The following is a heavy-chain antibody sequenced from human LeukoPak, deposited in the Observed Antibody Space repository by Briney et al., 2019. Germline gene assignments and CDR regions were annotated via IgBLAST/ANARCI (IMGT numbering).Heavy chain of an antibody. J-gene: IGHJ4*02. CDR1: GFTVSSNY. CDR2: IYSGGST. D-gene: IGHD6-13*01. CDR3: AKTRPLDSSSWSHGDY. Sequence: GGSLRLSCAASGFTVSSNYMSWVRQAPGKGLEWVSVIYSGGSTYYGDSVKGRFTISRDNSKNTLYLQMNSLRAEDTAVYYCAKTRPLDSSSWSHGDYWGQGTLVTVSS. V-gene: IGHV3-53*01.